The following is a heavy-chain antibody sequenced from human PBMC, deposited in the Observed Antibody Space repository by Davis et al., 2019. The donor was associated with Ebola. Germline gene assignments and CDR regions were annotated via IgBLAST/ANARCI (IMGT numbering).Heavy chain of an antibody. Sequence: MPSETLSLTCAVYGGSFSGYYWSWIRQPPGKGLEWIGEINHSGSTNYNPSLKSRVTISVDTPKNQFSLKLSSVTAADTAVYYCARDRDSSGWYWFDPWGQGTLVTVSS. J-gene: IGHJ5*02. D-gene: IGHD6-19*01. CDR2: INHSGST. V-gene: IGHV4-34*01. CDR1: GGSFSGYY. CDR3: ARDRDSSGWYWFDP.